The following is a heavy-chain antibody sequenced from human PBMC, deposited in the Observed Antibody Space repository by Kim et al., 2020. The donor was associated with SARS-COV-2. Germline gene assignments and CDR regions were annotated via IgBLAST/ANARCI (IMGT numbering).Heavy chain of an antibody. D-gene: IGHD4-17*01. CDR2: ISSSGSTI. V-gene: IGHV3-11*04. CDR1: GFTFSDYY. J-gene: IGHJ6*02. CDR3: ARDGYGDPRDRDYYYGMDV. Sequence: GGSLRLSCAASGFTFSDYYMSWIRQAPGKGLEWVSYISSSGSTIYYADSVKGRFTISRDNAKKSLYLQMNSLRAEDTAVYYCARDGYGDPRDRDYYYGMDVWGQGTTVTVSS.